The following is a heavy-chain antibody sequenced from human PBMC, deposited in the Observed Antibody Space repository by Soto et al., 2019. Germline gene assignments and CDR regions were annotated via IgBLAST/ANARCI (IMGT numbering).Heavy chain of an antibody. CDR3: ARDSSAAARRGGMDV. Sequence: EVQLVESGGGLVQPGGSLRLSCAASGFTFSSYSMNWVRQAPGKGLEWVSYISNTSGTRYYADSVKGRITISRDNAKNSLYLQLNSLREEDTAVYYCARDSSAAARRGGMDVWGQGFTVTVSS. J-gene: IGHJ6*02. CDR2: ISNTSGTR. V-gene: IGHV3-48*02. D-gene: IGHD3-22*01. CDR1: GFTFSSYS.